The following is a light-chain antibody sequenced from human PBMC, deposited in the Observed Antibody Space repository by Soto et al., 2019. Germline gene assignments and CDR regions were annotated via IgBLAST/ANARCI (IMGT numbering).Light chain of an antibody. CDR2: SAS. V-gene: IGKV1-27*01. CDR1: QGISNY. J-gene: IGKJ1*01. Sequence: DIQMTQSPSSLSASVGDKVTITCRASQGISNYLAWYQQKPGKVPTLLIYSASTLQSGVPSRFSGSGSGTAFTLTISSLQPEDVATYYCQRYESAPWTFGQGTKVEIK. CDR3: QRYESAPWT.